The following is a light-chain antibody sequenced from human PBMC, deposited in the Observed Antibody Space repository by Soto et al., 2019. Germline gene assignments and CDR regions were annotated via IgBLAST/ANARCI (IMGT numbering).Light chain of an antibody. J-gene: IGKJ5*01. CDR1: QGIDSS. Sequence: MQLTQSPSSLSASVGDRVTITCRASQGIDSSFAWYQEKRGKAPKLLIYAASSVQSGVPSRFGGSGSGTDFTLTISSLQPEYFATYYCQQLHDYPITFGQGTRLE. CDR2: AAS. V-gene: IGKV1-9*01. CDR3: QQLHDYPIT.